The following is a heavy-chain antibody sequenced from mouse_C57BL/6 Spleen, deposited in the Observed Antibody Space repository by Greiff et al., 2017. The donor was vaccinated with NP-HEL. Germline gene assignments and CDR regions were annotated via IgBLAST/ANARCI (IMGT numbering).Heavy chain of an antibody. CDR2: IHPNSGST. D-gene: IGHD3-2*02. Sequence: QVQLKESGAELVRPGASVTLSCKASGYTFTSYWMHWVKQRPGQGLEWIGMIHPNSGSTNYNEKFKSKATLTVDKSSSTAYMQLSSLTSEDSAVYYCAKESRTAQAEAWFAYWGQGTLVTVSA. J-gene: IGHJ3*01. CDR3: AKESRTAQAEAWFAY. CDR1: GYTFTSYW. V-gene: IGHV1-64*01.